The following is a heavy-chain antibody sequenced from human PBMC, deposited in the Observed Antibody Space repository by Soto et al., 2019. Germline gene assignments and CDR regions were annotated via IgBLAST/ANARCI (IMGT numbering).Heavy chain of an antibody. Sequence: QVQLQQSGPGLVKPSQTLSLTCAISGDSVSSNSAAWNWIRQSPSRGLEWLGRTYYRSKWYNDYAVSVKRRITTIPDTSKNQFSLQLNSATPEDTAVYYCARGWGSPAYYYYYMDVWGKGTTVTVSS. V-gene: IGHV6-1*01. CDR3: ARGWGSPAYYYYYMDV. J-gene: IGHJ6*03. CDR2: TYYRSKWYN. CDR1: GDSVSSNSAA. D-gene: IGHD1-26*01.